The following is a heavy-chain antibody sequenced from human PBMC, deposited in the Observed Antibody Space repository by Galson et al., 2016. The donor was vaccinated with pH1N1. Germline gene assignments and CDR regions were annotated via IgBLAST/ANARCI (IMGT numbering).Heavy chain of an antibody. CDR1: GYSVTRYY. CDR2: IDPSDGTT. J-gene: IGHJ4*02. CDR3: ARRYFLDY. Sequence: SVKVSCKAAGYSVTRYYMHWVRQAPGQGLEWMGIIDPSDGTTTYSEKFQGRISLTRDTSTNSVYMELTTLIPDDSATYFCARRYFLDYWGQGTLVTVSS. V-gene: IGHV1-46*01.